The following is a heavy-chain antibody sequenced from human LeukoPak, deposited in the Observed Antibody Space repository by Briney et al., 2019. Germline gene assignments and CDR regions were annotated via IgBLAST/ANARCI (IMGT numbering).Heavy chain of an antibody. Sequence: GGSLRLSCAASGFSFNSYAMSWVRQAPGKGLEWVSAINNDGDSTYSADSVKGRFTVSRDNSKNTLYLQMNSLRAEDAAVYYCAKGGDGYNYYFDYWGQETLVTVSS. CDR3: AKGGDGYNYYFDY. D-gene: IGHD5-24*01. CDR1: GFSFNSYA. CDR2: INNDGDST. J-gene: IGHJ4*02. V-gene: IGHV3-23*01.